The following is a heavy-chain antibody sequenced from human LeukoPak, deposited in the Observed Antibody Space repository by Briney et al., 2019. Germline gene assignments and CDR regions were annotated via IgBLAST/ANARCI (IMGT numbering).Heavy chain of an antibody. V-gene: IGHV4-38-2*02. D-gene: IGHD4-17*01. J-gene: IGHJ4*02. Sequence: SETLSLTCAVSDYSIRSGYYWGWIRQPPGKGLEWIASIQNSGTTYFNPSLKSRVTISVDMSTNQFSLKLSSVTAADTAVYYCARDPVTTPLDYWGQGTLVTVSS. CDR1: DYSIRSGYY. CDR2: IQNSGTT. CDR3: ARDPVTTPLDY.